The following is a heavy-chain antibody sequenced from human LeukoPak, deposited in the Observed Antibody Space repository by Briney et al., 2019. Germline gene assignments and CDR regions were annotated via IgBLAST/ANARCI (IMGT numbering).Heavy chain of an antibody. CDR2: INHSGST. V-gene: IGHV4-34*01. CDR3: ARARSSSSGLGHYYMDV. Sequence: PSETLSLTCAVSGGSFSGYYWSWIRQPPGKGLEWIGEINHSGSTNYNPSLKSRVTISVDTSKNQFSLKLSSVTAADTAVYYCARARSSSSGLGHYYMDVWGKGTTVTVSS. D-gene: IGHD6-6*01. CDR1: GGSFSGYY. J-gene: IGHJ6*03.